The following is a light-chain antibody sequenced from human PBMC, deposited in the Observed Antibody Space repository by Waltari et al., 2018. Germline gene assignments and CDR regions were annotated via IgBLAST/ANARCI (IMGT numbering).Light chain of an antibody. Sequence: QSVLTQPPSVSEAPRQRVTSSCSGSSSNIGNTAVKGYQQLPGKAPRPLVYSDVLLPSGVSDRFTGSQSGSSASLAISGLQSEDEADYYCSAWDDSLNGLVFGGGTKLTVL. CDR1: SSNIGNTA. J-gene: IGLJ2*01. CDR2: SDV. V-gene: IGLV1-36*01. CDR3: SAWDDSLNGLV.